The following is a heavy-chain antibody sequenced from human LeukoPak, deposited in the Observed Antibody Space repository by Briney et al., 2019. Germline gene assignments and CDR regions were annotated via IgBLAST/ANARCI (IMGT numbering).Heavy chain of an antibody. V-gene: IGHV4-4*07. CDR3: ARYKSGDDYDSSGYSDYYYMDV. J-gene: IGHJ6*03. CDR2: IYTSGST. D-gene: IGHD3-22*01. Sequence: PSETLSLTCTVSVSSISSYYWSWIRQPAGKGLEWIGRIYTSGSTNYNPSLKSRVTISVDKSKNQFSLKLSSVTAADTAVYYCARYKSGDDYDSSGYSDYYYMDVWGKGTTVTVSS. CDR1: VSSISSYY.